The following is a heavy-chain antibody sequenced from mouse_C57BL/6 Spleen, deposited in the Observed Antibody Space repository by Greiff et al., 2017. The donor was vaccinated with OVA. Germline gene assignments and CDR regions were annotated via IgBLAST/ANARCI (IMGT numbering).Heavy chain of an antibody. CDR2: IDPETGGT. V-gene: IGHV1-15*01. Sequence: VQLQQSGAELVRPGASVTLSCKASGYTFTDYEMHWVKQTPVHGLEWIGAIDPETGGTAYNQKFKGKAILTADKSSSTAYMELLILTSEDSAVYYCTRNYGSRYFDYWGQGTTLTVSS. J-gene: IGHJ2*01. D-gene: IGHD1-1*01. CDR3: TRNYGSRYFDY. CDR1: GYTFTDYE.